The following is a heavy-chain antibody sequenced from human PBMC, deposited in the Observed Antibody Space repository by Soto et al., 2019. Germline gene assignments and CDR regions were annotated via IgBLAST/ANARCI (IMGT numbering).Heavy chain of an antibody. Sequence: PGGSLRLSCAASGHTFSTYSMNWVRQAPGKGLEWIAYISADSETIFYADSVKGRFTTSRDDAERSLFLQMNSLRDEDTARYYYARLYYDYVWGQGTTVTVSS. CDR1: GHTFSTYS. J-gene: IGHJ6*02. CDR2: ISADSETI. D-gene: IGHD3-3*01. V-gene: IGHV3-48*02. CDR3: ARLYYDYV.